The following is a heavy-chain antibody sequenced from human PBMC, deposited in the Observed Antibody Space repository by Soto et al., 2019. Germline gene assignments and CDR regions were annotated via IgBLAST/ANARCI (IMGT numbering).Heavy chain of an antibody. CDR1: GFTFSSYS. J-gene: IGHJ5*02. V-gene: IGHV3-48*02. CDR3: ATAPVGLEYP. Sequence: EAQLVESGGGLVQPGGSLRLSCAASGFTFSSYSMNWVRQAPGKGLEWVSYVTPSSNTIYYADSVKGRFTVSRDNAKNSLYLQMNSLRDEDTAVYYCATAPVGLEYPWGQGTLVTVSS. CDR2: VTPSSNTI. D-gene: IGHD1-26*01.